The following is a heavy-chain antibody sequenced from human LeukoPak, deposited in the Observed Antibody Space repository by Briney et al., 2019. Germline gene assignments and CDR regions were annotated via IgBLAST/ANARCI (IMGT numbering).Heavy chain of an antibody. J-gene: IGHJ4*02. CDR3: ARLQWQQLPFDY. CDR1: GGSISSYY. Sequence: PSETLSLTCTVSGGSISSYYWSWIRQPPGKALEWIGEINHSGSTNYNPSLKSRVTISVDTSKNQFSLKLSSVTAADTAVYYCARLQWQQLPFDYWGQGTLVTVSS. V-gene: IGHV4-34*01. D-gene: IGHD6-13*01. CDR2: INHSGST.